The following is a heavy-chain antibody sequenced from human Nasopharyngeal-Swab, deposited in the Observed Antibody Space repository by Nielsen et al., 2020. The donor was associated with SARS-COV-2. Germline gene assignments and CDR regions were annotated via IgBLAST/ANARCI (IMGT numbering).Heavy chain of an antibody. CDR3: AKDLRGPYFF. J-gene: IGHJ4*02. CDR2: ISGGSLTP. Sequence: GESLKISCAASGFTFSTYAIGWVRQDPGKGLKWVSSISGGSLTPFYADSVKGRFTVSRDNSKNTLSLQMDSLRAEDTAVYYCAKDLRGPYFFWGQGTLVTVSS. CDR1: GFTFSTYA. D-gene: IGHD2/OR15-2a*01. V-gene: IGHV3-23*01.